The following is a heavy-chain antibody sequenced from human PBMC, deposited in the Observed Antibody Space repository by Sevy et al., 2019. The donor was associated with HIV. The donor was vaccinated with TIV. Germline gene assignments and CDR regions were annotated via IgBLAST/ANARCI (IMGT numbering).Heavy chain of an antibody. D-gene: IGHD2-2*02. CDR1: GFTFSRNA. J-gene: IGHJ6*02. Sequence: GGSLRRSCAASGFTFSRNAMSWVRQAPGKGLEWASGITGRCGSTYYADSVKGRLTISRDNSKNTVYLQMNSLRVEDTAVYYCAKVGYCSSTSCYSIYYGMDVWGQGTTVTVSS. V-gene: IGHV3-23*01. CDR3: AKVGYCSSTSCYSIYYGMDV. CDR2: ITGRCGST.